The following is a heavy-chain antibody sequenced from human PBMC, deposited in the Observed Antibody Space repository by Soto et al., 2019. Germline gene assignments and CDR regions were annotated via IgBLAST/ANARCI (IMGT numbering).Heavy chain of an antibody. V-gene: IGHV4-34*01. CDR1: GGSFSGYY. Sequence: ETLSLTCSVYGGSFSGYYWGWIRQPPGKGLEWIGEINHSGSTNYNPSLKSRVTISVDTSKNQFSLKLSSVTAADTAVYYCAGFHSDSSGWYLLFDYWGQGTLVTVSS. CDR2: INHSGST. CDR3: AGFHSDSSGWYLLFDY. J-gene: IGHJ4*02. D-gene: IGHD6-19*01.